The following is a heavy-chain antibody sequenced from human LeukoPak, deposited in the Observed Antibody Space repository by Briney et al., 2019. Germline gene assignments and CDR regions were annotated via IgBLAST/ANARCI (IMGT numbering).Heavy chain of an antibody. CDR2: ISYSGST. Sequence: TSETLSLTCTVSGGSISGYYWSWIRQPPGKGLEWIGYISYSGSTNYNPSLKSRVTISVDTSKNQLSLKLSSVTAADTAVYYCARGSYSSRRPDWGQGTLVTVSS. J-gene: IGHJ4*02. D-gene: IGHD6-13*01. CDR3: ARGSYSSRRPD. CDR1: GGSISGYY. V-gene: IGHV4-59*01.